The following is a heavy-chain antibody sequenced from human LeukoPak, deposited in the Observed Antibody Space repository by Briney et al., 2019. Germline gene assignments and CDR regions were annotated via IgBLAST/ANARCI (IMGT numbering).Heavy chain of an antibody. CDR2: IIPVLVST. CDR1: GGTLSNTV. D-gene: IGHD2-2*01. V-gene: IGHV1-69*04. Sequence: ASVRVSCKGSGGTLSNTVITWVRQAPGQGLEWMGRIIPVLVSTNYAPQFHARVTITADKSTNTAYMDLSSLTSEDTAVYYCARAIRNQLLSDHWGPGTLVTVSS. J-gene: IGHJ4*02. CDR3: ARAIRNQLLSDH.